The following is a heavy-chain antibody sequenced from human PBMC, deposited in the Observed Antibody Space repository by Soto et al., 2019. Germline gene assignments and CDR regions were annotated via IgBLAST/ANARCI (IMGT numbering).Heavy chain of an antibody. D-gene: IGHD3-22*01. CDR1: VYSISSGYY. CDR3: ARDSYDSSGYYDY. CDR2: IYHSGST. Sequence: ASETLSLTCAVSVYSISSGYYLGWIRQPPGKGLEWIGSIYHSGSTYYNPSLKSRVTISVDTSKNQFSLKLSSVTAADTAVYYCARDSYDSSGYYDYWGQGTLVTVSS. V-gene: IGHV4-38-2*02. J-gene: IGHJ4*02.